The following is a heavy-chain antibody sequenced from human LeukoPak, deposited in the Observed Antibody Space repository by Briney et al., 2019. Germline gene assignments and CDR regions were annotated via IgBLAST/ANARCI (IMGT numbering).Heavy chain of an antibody. CDR1: GFTFSNYA. D-gene: IGHD3-3*01. CDR2: ISGSGGNT. CDR3: AKVPRGAGTPSGY. Sequence: GGSLRLSCAASGFTFSNYAMNWVRQAPGKGLAWVSAISGSGGNTYYADSVKGRFTISRDNSKNTLYLQMNSLRAEDTAVYYCAKVPRGAGTPSGYWGQGTLVTVSS. J-gene: IGHJ4*02. V-gene: IGHV3-23*01.